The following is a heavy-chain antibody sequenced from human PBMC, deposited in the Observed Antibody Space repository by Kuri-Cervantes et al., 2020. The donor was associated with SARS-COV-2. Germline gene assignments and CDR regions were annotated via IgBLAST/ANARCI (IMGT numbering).Heavy chain of an antibody. V-gene: IGHV3-30*03. J-gene: IGHJ5*02. CDR3: APPVGGNSVPST. Sequence: GESLKISCAASGFTFSSYGMHWVRQAPGKGLEWVAVISYDGSNKYYADSVKGRFTISRDNAKDSLYLQMNSLRAEDTAVYYCAPPVGGNSVPSTWGQGTLVTVSS. CDR1: GFTFSSYG. D-gene: IGHD4-23*01. CDR2: ISYDGSNK.